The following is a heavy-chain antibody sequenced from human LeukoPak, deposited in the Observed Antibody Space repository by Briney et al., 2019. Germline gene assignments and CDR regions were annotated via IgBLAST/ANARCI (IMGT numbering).Heavy chain of an antibody. J-gene: IGHJ4*02. V-gene: IGHV3-53*04. Sequence: GGSLRLSCAASGFTVSSNYMSWVRQAPGKGLEWVSVIYSGGSTYYADSVKGRFTISRHNSKNTLYLQMNSLRAEDTAVYYCARVQGDGYNHYYFDYWGQGTLVTVSS. CDR3: ARVQGDGYNHYYFDY. CDR2: IYSGGST. CDR1: GFTVSSNY. D-gene: IGHD5-24*01.